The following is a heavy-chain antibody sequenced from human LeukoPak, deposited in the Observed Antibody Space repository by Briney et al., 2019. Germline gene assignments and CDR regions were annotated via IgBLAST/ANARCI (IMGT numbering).Heavy chain of an antibody. V-gene: IGHV5-51*01. CDR3: ARRRSGSYNYGY. D-gene: IGHD3-10*01. J-gene: IGHJ4*02. Sequence: KPGESLKISCKGSGYNFASYWIAWVRQMPGKGLEWMGFIYPGDSDSRYSPSFRGQVTMSADKSISTAYLQWSSLKASDTAMYYCARRRSGSYNYGYWGQGTLVTVSS. CDR2: IYPGDSDS. CDR1: GYNFASYW.